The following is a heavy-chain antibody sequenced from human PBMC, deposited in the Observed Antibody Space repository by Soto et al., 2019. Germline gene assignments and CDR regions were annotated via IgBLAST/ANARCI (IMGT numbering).Heavy chain of an antibody. V-gene: IGHV3-33*01. CDR1: GFTFSSYG. CDR3: AREGNSSSWFGYYYYYYGMDV. D-gene: IGHD6-13*01. J-gene: IGHJ6*02. Sequence: GSLRLSCAASGFTFSSYGMHWVRQAPGKVLEWVAVIWYDGSNKYYADSVKGRFTISRDNSKNTLYLQMNSLRAEDTAVYYCAREGNSSSWFGYYYYYYGMDVWGQGXTVTVYS. CDR2: IWYDGSNK.